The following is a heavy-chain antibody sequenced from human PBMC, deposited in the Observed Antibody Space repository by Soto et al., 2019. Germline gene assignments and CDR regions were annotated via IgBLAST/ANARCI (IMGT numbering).Heavy chain of an antibody. CDR3: AERFCRGGTCYGYDR. V-gene: IGHV4-39*02. CDR2: IYYTGHT. Sequence: QLQLQQSGPGLVKHSETLSLTCIVPSESLSSDHYYWGWIRQPPGKGLDWIGSIYYTGHTYYNPSLPSRLTISIDTSKNHLSLSLTSRTAADTALYYWAERFCRGGTCYGYDRWGQGTLVTVSP. J-gene: IGHJ4*02. CDR1: SESLSSDHYY. D-gene: IGHD2-15*01.